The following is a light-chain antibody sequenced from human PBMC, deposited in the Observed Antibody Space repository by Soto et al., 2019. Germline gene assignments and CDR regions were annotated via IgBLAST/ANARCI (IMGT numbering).Light chain of an antibody. Sequence: QSALTQPASVSGSPGQSITISCTGTSSDVGGYNYVSWYQQYPGKAPKLMIYHVSNRPSGVSNRFSGSKSGNSASLTISGLQPVDEADYYCSSYTSTSTDVFGTGTKLTVL. CDR3: SSYTSTSTDV. CDR2: HVS. V-gene: IGLV2-14*01. CDR1: SSDVGGYNY. J-gene: IGLJ1*01.